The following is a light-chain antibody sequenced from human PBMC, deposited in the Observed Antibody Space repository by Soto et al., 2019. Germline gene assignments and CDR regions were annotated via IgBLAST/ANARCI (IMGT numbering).Light chain of an antibody. CDR3: SSYTSSSTLV. CDR1: SSDVGDYNY. Sequence: QSVLTQPASVSGSPGQSITISCTATSSDVGDYNYASWFQQYPGKAPKLMIYEVINRPSGVSNRFSGSKSGNTASLIISGLQAEDEADYYCSSYTSSSTLVFGGGTKVTVL. CDR2: EVI. V-gene: IGLV2-14*01. J-gene: IGLJ2*01.